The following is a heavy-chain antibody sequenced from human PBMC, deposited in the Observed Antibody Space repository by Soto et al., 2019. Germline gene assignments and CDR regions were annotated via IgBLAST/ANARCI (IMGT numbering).Heavy chain of an antibody. Sequence: QVQLVQSGAEVKKPGSSVKVSCKASGGTFSRYTFTWVRQAPGQGLEWMGRIIPILDIPNYAQNFQGRVTIPANKSTSKAYMELRSLSSDDPAVYYCASPFTGVRVLGTSPPGGDNYGWDVWGQGTTVTVSS. D-gene: IGHD3-16*01. J-gene: IGHJ6*02. CDR2: IIPILDIP. CDR1: GGTFSRYT. CDR3: ASPFTGVRVLGTSPPGGDNYGWDV. V-gene: IGHV1-69*02.